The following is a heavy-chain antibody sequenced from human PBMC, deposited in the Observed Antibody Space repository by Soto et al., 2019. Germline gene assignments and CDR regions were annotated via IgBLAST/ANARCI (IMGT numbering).Heavy chain of an antibody. V-gene: IGHV3-11*01. CDR1: GFTSSDYY. CDR2: ISSSGSTI. CDR3: ASLWYYDILTGPDY. D-gene: IGHD3-9*01. J-gene: IGHJ4*02. Sequence: GGSLRLSCAASGFTSSDYYMSWIRQAPGKGLEWVSYISSSGSTIYYADSVKGRFTISRDNAKNSLYLQMNSLRAEDTAVYYCASLWYYDILTGPDYWGQGTLVTVSS.